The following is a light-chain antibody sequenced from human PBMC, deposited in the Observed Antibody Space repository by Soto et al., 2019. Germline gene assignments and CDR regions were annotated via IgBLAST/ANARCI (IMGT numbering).Light chain of an antibody. CDR1: QGIDSY. V-gene: IGKV1-9*01. Sequence: IQLTQSPSSLSASVGDSVTIACRASQGIDSYLAWYQQKPGTAPKLLIYAASALQSGVPSRFSGSGSGTDFTLTISSLHPEDFATYYCQQLNNYPSTFGGGTKVEIK. J-gene: IGKJ4*01. CDR3: QQLNNYPST. CDR2: AAS.